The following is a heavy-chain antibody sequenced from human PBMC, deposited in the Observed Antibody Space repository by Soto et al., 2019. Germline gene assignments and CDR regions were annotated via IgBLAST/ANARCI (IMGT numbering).Heavy chain of an antibody. V-gene: IGHV4-39*01. CDR1: GGSISSSSYY. J-gene: IGHJ5*02. Sequence: SETLSLTCTVSGGSISSSSYYWGWIRQPPGKGLEWVWSIYYSGSTYYNPSLKSRVTISVDTSKNQFSLKLSSVTAADTAVYYCARHLGYCSGGSCYPNWFDPWGQGTLVTVS. CDR2: IYYSGST. D-gene: IGHD2-15*01. CDR3: ARHLGYCSGGSCYPNWFDP.